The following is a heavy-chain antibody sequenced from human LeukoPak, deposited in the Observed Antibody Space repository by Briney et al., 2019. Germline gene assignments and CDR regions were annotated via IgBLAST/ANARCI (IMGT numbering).Heavy chain of an antibody. Sequence: PGGSLRLSCAASGFTFSNYAMSWVRQAPGKGLQWVAFIQYDESERFYADSVKGRFTISRDNSENTVHLQMNSLIAEDTALYHCARQMMESPHYYYMDIWGKGTSVTVSS. CDR1: GFTFSNYA. V-gene: IGHV3-30*02. D-gene: IGHD3-16*01. CDR2: IQYDESER. J-gene: IGHJ6*03. CDR3: ARQMMESPHYYYMDI.